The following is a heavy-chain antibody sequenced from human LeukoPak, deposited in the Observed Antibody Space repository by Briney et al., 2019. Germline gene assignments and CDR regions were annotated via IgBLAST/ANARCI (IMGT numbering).Heavy chain of an antibody. CDR2: IYTSGST. J-gene: IGHJ6*03. D-gene: IGHD2-2*01. CDR3: ARASIVVVPAAMQADDYYYMDV. Sequence: KPSETLSLTCTVSGGSISSYYWCWIRQPAGGGRECIGRIYTSGSTNYNPFLKSRVNMSVDTSKNQFSLKLSSVTAADTAVYYCARASIVVVPAAMQADDYYYMDVWGKGTTVTVSS. V-gene: IGHV4-4*07. CDR1: GGSISSYY.